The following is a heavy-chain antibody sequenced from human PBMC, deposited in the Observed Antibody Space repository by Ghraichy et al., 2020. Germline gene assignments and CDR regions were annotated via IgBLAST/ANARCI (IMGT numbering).Heavy chain of an antibody. CDR2: ISYDGSNK. CDR3: AKEGSDCTNGVCYLRLRPIDY. CDR1: GFTFSSYG. J-gene: IGHJ4*02. D-gene: IGHD2-8*01. V-gene: IGHV3-30*18. Sequence: LSLTCAASGFTFSSYGMHWVRQAPGKGLEWVAVISYDGSNKYYADSVKGRFTISRDNSKNTLYLQMNSLRAEDTAVYYCAKEGSDCTNGVCYLRLRPIDYWGQGTLVTVSS.